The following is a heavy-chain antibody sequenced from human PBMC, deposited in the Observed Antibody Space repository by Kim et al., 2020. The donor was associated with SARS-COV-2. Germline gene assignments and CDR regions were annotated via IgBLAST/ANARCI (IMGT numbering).Heavy chain of an antibody. CDR2: IIPIFGTA. J-gene: IGHJ6*02. D-gene: IGHD3-22*01. CDR3: ARDGIWDTMIVWGMDV. Sequence: SVKVSCKASGGTFSSYAISWVRQAPGQGLEWMGGIIPIFGTANYAQKFQGRVTITADESTSTAYMELSSLRSEDTAVYYCARDGIWDTMIVWGMDVWGQGTTVTVSS. V-gene: IGHV1-69*13. CDR1: GGTFSSYA.